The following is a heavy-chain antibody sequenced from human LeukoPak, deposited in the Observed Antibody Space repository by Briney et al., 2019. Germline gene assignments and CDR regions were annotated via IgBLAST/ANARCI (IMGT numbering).Heavy chain of an antibody. V-gene: IGHV4-39*01. CDR2: ISYSGST. CDR1: GGSISRSSYY. D-gene: IGHD3-22*01. Sequence: PSETLSLTCNVSGGSISRSSYYWNWIRQPPGKGLEWIGTISYSGSTYYNPSLKSRVTIPVDTSKNQFSLKLISVTAADTAVYYCARHRYYYDSSGYYGDPFDYWGQGTLVTVSS. J-gene: IGHJ4*02. CDR3: ARHRYYYDSSGYYGDPFDY.